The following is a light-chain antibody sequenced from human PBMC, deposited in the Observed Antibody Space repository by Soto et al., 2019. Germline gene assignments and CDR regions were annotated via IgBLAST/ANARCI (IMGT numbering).Light chain of an antibody. J-gene: IGKJ1*01. CDR3: MQPLQPPWT. CDR1: QSHLHRNGLQN. CDR2: LGS. Sequence: VMTQSPPSLPVTPGEPASISCRSSQSHLHRNGLQNLHWYLQKPGQSPQLLIYLGSNRASGVTDRFSGSGSGTDFTLKSSRVEVEDVGIYYCMQPLQPPWTFGEGTKVEIK. V-gene: IGKV2-28*01.